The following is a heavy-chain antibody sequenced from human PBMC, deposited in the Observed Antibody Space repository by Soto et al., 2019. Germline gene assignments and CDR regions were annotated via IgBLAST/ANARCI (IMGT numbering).Heavy chain of an antibody. Sequence: SLRLSCAASGFTFDDYAMHWVRQAPGKGLEWVSGISWNSGSIGYADSVKGRFTISRDNAKNSLYLQMNSLRAEDTALYYCAKDRMITFGGVIVGPGWYFDYWGQGTLVTVSS. V-gene: IGHV3-9*01. CDR2: ISWNSGSI. J-gene: IGHJ4*02. CDR3: AKDRMITFGGVIVGPGWYFDY. CDR1: GFTFDDYA. D-gene: IGHD3-16*02.